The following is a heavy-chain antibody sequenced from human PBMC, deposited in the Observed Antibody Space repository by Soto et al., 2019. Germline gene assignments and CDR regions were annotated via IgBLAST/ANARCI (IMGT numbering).Heavy chain of an antibody. CDR3: ARLNRGSYYGMDV. CDR1: GYSISSGYY. Sequence: PSETLSLTCAVCGYSISSGYYWGWIRQPPGKGLEWIGSIYHSGSTYYNPSLKSRVTISVDTSKNQFSLKLSSVTAADTAVYYCARLNRGSYYGMDVWGQGTTVTVSS. J-gene: IGHJ6*02. CDR2: IYHSGST. D-gene: IGHD1-26*01. V-gene: IGHV4-38-2*01.